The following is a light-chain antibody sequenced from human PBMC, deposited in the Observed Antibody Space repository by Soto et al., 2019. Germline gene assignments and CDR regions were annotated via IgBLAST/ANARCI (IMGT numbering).Light chain of an antibody. J-gene: IGKJ4*01. CDR3: QQHKSYPLT. V-gene: IGKV1-5*01. Sequence: DIQMTQSPYSLSAAVGDRVTIACRASQNINTYLNWYQQKPGKAPKLLIFDASNLKSGVPSRFSGSGSGTEFTLTVSSLQPDDFASYYCQQHKSYPLTFGGGTKVDIK. CDR2: DAS. CDR1: QNINTY.